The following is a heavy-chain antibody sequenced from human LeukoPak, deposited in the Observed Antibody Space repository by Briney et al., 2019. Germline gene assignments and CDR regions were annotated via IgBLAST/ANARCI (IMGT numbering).Heavy chain of an antibody. V-gene: IGHV3-23*01. CDR2: ISGSGGST. CDR1: GFTFSSYA. D-gene: IGHD3-10*01. CDR3: ARGYGSGSYLDN. J-gene: IGHJ4*02. Sequence: GGSLRLSCAASGFTFSSYAMSWVRQAPGKGLEWVSAISGSGGSTYYADSVKGRFTISRDDAKNTLYLQMHTLSADDTAVYFCARGYGSGSYLDNWGQGTLVTVSS.